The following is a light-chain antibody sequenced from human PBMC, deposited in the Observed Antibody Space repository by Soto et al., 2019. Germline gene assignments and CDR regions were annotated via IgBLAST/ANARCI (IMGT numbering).Light chain of an antibody. J-gene: IGLJ3*02. CDR2: QVS. CDR3: SSYTSSSTWV. V-gene: IGLV2-18*02. CDR1: SSDVGSYNR. Sequence: QSALTQPPSVSGSPGQSVTISCTGTSSDVGSYNRVSWYQQPPGTAPKLMIYQVSNRPSVVPDRFSGSKSGNTASLTISGLQAEDEADYYCSSYTSSSTWVFGGGTQLTVL.